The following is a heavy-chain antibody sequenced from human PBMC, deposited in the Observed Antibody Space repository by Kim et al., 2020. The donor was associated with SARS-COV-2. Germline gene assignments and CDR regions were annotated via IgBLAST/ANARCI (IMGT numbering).Heavy chain of an antibody. Sequence: ASVKVSCKASGYTFTGYYMHWVRQAPGQGLEWMGWINPNSGGTNYAQKFQGRVTMTRDTSISTAYMELSRLRSDDTAVYYCARVTIFGVVETYYMDVWGKGTTVTVSS. CDR3: ARVTIFGVVETYYMDV. CDR1: GYTFTGYY. D-gene: IGHD3-3*01. CDR2: INPNSGGT. J-gene: IGHJ6*03. V-gene: IGHV1-2*02.